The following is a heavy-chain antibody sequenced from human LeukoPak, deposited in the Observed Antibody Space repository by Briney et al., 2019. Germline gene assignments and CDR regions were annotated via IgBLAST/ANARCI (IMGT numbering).Heavy chain of an antibody. CDR2: IYYTGST. V-gene: IGHV4-59*01. CDR3: ARDRYFDY. J-gene: IGHJ4*02. CDR1: GGAISGYY. Sequence: SETLSLTCTVSGGAISGYYWSWIRQPPGKGPEWIGYIYYTGSTNYNPSLKSRVTISLDTSKNQFSLKLSSVTAADTAVYYCARDRYFDYWGQGTLVTVSS.